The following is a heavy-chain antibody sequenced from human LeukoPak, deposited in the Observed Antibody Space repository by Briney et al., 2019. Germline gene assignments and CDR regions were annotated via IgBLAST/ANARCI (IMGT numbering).Heavy chain of an antibody. CDR3: ARVAARYVGMDV. D-gene: IGHD6-6*01. CDR1: AGSISNYY. CDR2: IYYSGST. Sequence: PSETLSLTCTVSAGSISNYYWSWIRQPPGKGLEWIGYIYYSGSTNYNPSLKSRVTISVDTSKKQVSLNLSSVTAADTAVYYCARVAARYVGMDVWGQGTTVTVSS. V-gene: IGHV4-59*01. J-gene: IGHJ6*02.